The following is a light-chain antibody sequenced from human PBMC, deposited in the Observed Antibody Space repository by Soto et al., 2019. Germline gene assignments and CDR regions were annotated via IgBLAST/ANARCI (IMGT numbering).Light chain of an antibody. CDR2: KAS. Sequence: DIQMTQSPSTLSASVGDRVTITCRASQSISSWLAWHQQKSGKAPKLLIYKASSLESGVPSRFSGSGSGTEFTLTISSLQPDDVETYYCQQYDSYPWTSGQGTKVEIK. V-gene: IGKV1-5*03. CDR1: QSISSW. CDR3: QQYDSYPWT. J-gene: IGKJ1*01.